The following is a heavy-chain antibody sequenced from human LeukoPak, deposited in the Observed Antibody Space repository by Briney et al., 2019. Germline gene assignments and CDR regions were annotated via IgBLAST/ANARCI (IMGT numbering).Heavy chain of an antibody. Sequence: PGGSLRLSCVASGFTLDDYAMHWVRQAPGKGLEWVSLISWDGASIYYADSVKGRFTISRDNSKNTLYLQMNSLRAEDTAVYYCAKGGRYQLPCYFDYWGQGTLVTVSS. CDR1: GFTLDDYA. V-gene: IGHV3-43D*03. J-gene: IGHJ4*02. D-gene: IGHD2-2*01. CDR3: AKGGRYQLPCYFDY. CDR2: ISWDGASI.